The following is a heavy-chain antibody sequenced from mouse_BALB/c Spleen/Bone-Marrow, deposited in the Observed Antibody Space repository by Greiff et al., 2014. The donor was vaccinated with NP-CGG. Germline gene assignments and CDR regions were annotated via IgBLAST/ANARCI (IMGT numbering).Heavy chain of an antibody. Sequence: VQLQQSGAELARPGASVKMSCKASGYTFTTYTMHWVKQRPGQGLEWIGYINPGSGYTNYNQKFKDKATLTADKSSSTAYMQLSNLSSGVSAVYYCAKWFIYYYGRSDGGFDVWGEGTTVTVSS. D-gene: IGHD1-1*01. CDR2: INPGSGYT. J-gene: IGHJ1*01. V-gene: IGHV1-4*01. CDR1: GYTFTTYT. CDR3: AKWFIYYYGRSDGGFDV.